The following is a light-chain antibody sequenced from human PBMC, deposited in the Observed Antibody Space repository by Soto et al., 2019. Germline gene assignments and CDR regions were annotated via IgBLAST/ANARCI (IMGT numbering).Light chain of an antibody. CDR1: QSVSTN. CDR2: GAS. J-gene: IGKJ1*01. Sequence: EIVMTQSPVTLSVSPGERATLSCRASQSVSTNLAWYQQKPGQAPRLLIYGASVWATGIPDRFSGSGSGTEFTLTISGLQSEDFAVYYCQQYHNWPRTFGQGTRVETK. V-gene: IGKV3-15*01. CDR3: QQYHNWPRT.